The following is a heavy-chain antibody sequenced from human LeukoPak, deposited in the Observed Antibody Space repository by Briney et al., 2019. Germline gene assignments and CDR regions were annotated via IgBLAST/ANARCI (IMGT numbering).Heavy chain of an antibody. CDR2: ISSSGSTI. J-gene: IGHJ4*02. CDR1: GXTFSSYE. V-gene: IGHV3-48*03. Sequence: GGSLRLSCAASGXTFSSYEMNWVRQAPGKGLECVSYISSSGSTIYYADSVKGRFTISRDNAKNSLYLQMNSLRAEDTAVYYCARDFIAAAVLRPYYFDYWGQGTLVTVSS. CDR3: ARDFIAAAVLRPYYFDY. D-gene: IGHD6-13*01.